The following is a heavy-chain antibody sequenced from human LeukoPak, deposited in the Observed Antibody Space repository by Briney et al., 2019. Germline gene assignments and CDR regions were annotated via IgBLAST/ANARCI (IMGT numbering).Heavy chain of an antibody. CDR3: GYTNNFYH. Sequence: LPGGSLILSCVASGLSISGQWMNWVRQAPGQGLEWVANIKHDGSEEYYVDSVKGRFTISRDDGRNSVSLQMNSVRAEDTAVYYCGYTNNFYHWGQGTLVVVSS. CDR1: GLSISGQW. D-gene: IGHD3-16*02. V-gene: IGHV3-7*01. CDR2: IKHDGSEE. J-gene: IGHJ4*02.